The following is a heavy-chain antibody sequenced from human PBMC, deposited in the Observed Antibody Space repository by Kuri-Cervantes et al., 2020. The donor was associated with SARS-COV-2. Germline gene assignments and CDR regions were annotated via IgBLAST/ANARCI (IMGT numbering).Heavy chain of an antibody. Sequence: SVKVSCKSSGYSFTIYGISWVRQAPGQGLEWMGGIIPIFGTANYAQKFQGRVTITADESTSTAYMELSSLRSEDTAVYYCARVARYCSSTSCSYYFDYWGQGTLVTVSS. CDR1: GYSFTIYG. V-gene: IGHV1-69*13. J-gene: IGHJ4*02. CDR3: ARVARYCSSTSCSYYFDY. CDR2: IIPIFGTA. D-gene: IGHD2-2*01.